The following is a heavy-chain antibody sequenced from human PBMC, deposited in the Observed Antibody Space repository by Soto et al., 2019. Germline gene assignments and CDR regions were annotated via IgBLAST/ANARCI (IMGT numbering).Heavy chain of an antibody. CDR3: AREELPPGTSFNSWFDP. J-gene: IGHJ5*02. Sequence: LRLSCVGSGFTFSNYKMNWVRQAPGQGLEWVSSISGSSTYIYYADSVRGRFTISRDNAKNSVHLQMNSLRVEDTAVYFCAREELPPGTSFNSWFDPWGQGTLVTVSS. V-gene: IGHV3-21*01. D-gene: IGHD1-1*01. CDR1: GFTFSNYK. CDR2: ISGSSTYI.